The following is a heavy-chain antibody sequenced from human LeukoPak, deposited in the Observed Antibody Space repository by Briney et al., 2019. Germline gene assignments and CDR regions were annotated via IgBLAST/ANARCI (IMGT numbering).Heavy chain of an antibody. CDR3: ARGMVRGVIIYYYYYGMDV. D-gene: IGHD3-10*01. J-gene: IGHJ6*04. CDR1: GGSFSGYY. Sequence: KPSETLSLTCAVYGGSFSGYYWSWIRQPPGKELEWIGEINHSGSTNYNPSLKSRVTISVDTSKNQFSLKLSSVTAADTAVYYCARGMVRGVIIYYYYYGMDVWGKGTTVTVSS. CDR2: INHSGST. V-gene: IGHV4-34*01.